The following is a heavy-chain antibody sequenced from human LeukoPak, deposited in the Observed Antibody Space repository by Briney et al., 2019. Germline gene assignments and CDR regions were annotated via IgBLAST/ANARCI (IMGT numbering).Heavy chain of an antibody. CDR3: AGYDSSGTGYYYYGMDV. D-gene: IGHD3-22*01. Sequence: GASVKVSCKASGYTFTSYGISWVRQAPGQGLEWMGWISAYNGDTNYAQKLQGRVTTTTDTSTSTAYMELRSLRSDDTAVYYCAGYDSSGTGYYYYGMDVWGQGTTVTVSS. J-gene: IGHJ6*02. CDR1: GYTFTSYG. V-gene: IGHV1-18*01. CDR2: ISAYNGDT.